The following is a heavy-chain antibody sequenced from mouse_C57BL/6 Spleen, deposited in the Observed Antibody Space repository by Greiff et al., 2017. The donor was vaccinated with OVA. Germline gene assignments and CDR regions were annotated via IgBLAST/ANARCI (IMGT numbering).Heavy chain of an antibody. D-gene: IGHD2-10*01. CDR1: GFNIKDDY. V-gene: IGHV14-4*01. J-gene: IGHJ3*01. CDR2: IDPENGDT. CDR3: TTLPQFAY. Sequence: VQLQQSGAELVRPGASVKLSCTASGFNIKDDYMHWVKQRPEQGLEWIGWIDPENGDTEYASKFQGKATITADTSSNTAYLQLSSLTSEDTAVYYCTTLPQFAYWGQGTLVTVSA.